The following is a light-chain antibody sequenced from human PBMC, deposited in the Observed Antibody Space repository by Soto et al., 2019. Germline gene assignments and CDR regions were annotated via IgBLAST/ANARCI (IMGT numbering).Light chain of an antibody. J-gene: IGKJ4*01. CDR1: QGIGSY. Sequence: IQLPQSPSSLSASLGDRVTITCRASQGIGSYLAWYQQKPGKAPKLLIYAASTLQSGVPSRFSGSGSGTDFTLIISSLQPEDSATYYCQQLNSYSLTFGGGTKVDIK. CDR2: AAS. V-gene: IGKV1-9*01. CDR3: QQLNSYSLT.